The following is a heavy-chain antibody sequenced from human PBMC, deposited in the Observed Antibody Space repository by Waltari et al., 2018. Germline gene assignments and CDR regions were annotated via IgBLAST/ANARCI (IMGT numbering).Heavy chain of an antibody. Sequence: EVQMVESGGGLVKPGESLRLSCVASEFNFAPAWLTWVRQAPGKGLEWVGRIQSKSDGERTDFAAPVKGRFTISRDDSKNTVYLQMNSLKTEDTALYYCAKAFRGYSGSYFDSWGQGTLVTVSS. J-gene: IGHJ4*02. D-gene: IGHD5-12*01. CDR1: EFNFAPAW. CDR2: IQSKSDGERT. V-gene: IGHV3-15*01. CDR3: AKAFRGYSGSYFDS.